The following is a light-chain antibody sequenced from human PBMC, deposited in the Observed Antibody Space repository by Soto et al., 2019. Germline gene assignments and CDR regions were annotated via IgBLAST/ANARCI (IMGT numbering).Light chain of an antibody. J-gene: IGLJ1*01. CDR3: SSYAGSNKSV. Sequence: QSVLTQPPSASGSPGQSVTISCTGTSSDVGGYNYVSWYQQYPGKAPKLMIYEVSKRPSGVPDRFSGSKSGNTASLTVSGLQAEDEADYYCSSYAGSNKSVFGTGTKVTGL. V-gene: IGLV2-8*01. CDR2: EVS. CDR1: SSDVGGYNY.